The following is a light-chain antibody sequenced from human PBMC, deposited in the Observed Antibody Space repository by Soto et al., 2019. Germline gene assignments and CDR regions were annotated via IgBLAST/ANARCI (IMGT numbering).Light chain of an antibody. Sequence: DIQMTQSPSSLSASVEDRVIITCRASQSISNHLNWYQRKPGKAPKLLIFAASSLQSGVPSRFSGSRSGPDFTLTISSLQPEDFATYYCQQSYSSSPPFGPVTKVDIX. CDR3: QQSYSSSPP. CDR2: AAS. J-gene: IGKJ1*01. V-gene: IGKV1-39*01. CDR1: QSISNH.